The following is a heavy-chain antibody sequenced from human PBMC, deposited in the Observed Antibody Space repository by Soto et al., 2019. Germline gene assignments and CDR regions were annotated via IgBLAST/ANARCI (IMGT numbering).Heavy chain of an antibody. Sequence: QITLKESGPTLVKPTQTLTLTCTFSGFSLSTSGVGVGWILQPPGNALEWLALIYWDDEKRYSPSLKSWLTFINDTSKTQVALTLTTMDPLDTATNYSPPRIKVGSDPWGQGTLVTVSS. J-gene: IGHJ5*02. CDR3: PPRIKVGSDP. V-gene: IGHV2-5*02. CDR1: GFSLSTSGVG. CDR2: IYWDDEK.